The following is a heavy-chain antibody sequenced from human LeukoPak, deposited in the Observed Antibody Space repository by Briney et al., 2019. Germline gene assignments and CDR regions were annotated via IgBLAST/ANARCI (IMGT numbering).Heavy chain of an antibody. CDR1: GGTFSSYA. CDR2: IIPIFGTA. D-gene: IGHD5-12*01. J-gene: IGHJ4*02. Sequence: SVKVSCKASGGTFSSYAISWVRQAPGQGLEWMGRIIPIFGTANYAQKFQGRVTITTGESTSTAYMELSSLRSEDTAVYYCAREAKDSGYDSGIDYWGQGTLVTVSS. CDR3: AREAKDSGYDSGIDY. V-gene: IGHV1-69*05.